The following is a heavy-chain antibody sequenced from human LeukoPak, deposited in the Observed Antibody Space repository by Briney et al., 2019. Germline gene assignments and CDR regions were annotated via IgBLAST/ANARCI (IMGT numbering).Heavy chain of an antibody. Sequence: GGSLRLSCAASGFTFSSYGMHWVRQAPGKGLEWVAFIRYDGSNKYYADSVKGRFTISRDNSKNTLYLQMNSLRAEDTAVYYCAKDGEDDFWSGYYLFDYWGQGTLVTVSS. V-gene: IGHV3-30*02. CDR3: AKDGEDDFWSGYYLFDY. CDR2: IRYDGSNK. J-gene: IGHJ4*02. CDR1: GFTFSSYG. D-gene: IGHD3-3*01.